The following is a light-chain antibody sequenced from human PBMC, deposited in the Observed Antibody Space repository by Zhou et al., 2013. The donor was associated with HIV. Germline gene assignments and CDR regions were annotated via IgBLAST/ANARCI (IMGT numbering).Light chain of an antibody. CDR3: QQYHNWPLT. CDR1: QSLSISS. V-gene: IGKV3-15*01. Sequence: IVLTQSPGTLSLSPGERATLSCRASQSLSISSLAWYQQKPGQAPSLLIYDASTRATGIPTRFSGSGSGTEFTLTISSLQSEDFAVYYCQQYHNWPLTFGGGTKVEI. J-gene: IGKJ4*01. CDR2: DAS.